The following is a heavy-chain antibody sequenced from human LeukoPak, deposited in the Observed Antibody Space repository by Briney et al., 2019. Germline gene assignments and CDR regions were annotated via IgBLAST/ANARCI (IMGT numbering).Heavy chain of an antibody. CDR3: AKDPVAGAPAYYFDN. CDR2: LRYDGRNQ. CDR1: GFTFNSYG. J-gene: IGHJ4*02. Sequence: PGGSLRLSCVASGFTFNSYGMNWVRQAPGKELEWVSFLRYDGRNQHYADSVGGRFTISRDNPNNTLYLQMNNLRPEDTAVYYCAKDPVAGAPAYYFDNWGQGTLVTVSS. V-gene: IGHV3-30*02. D-gene: IGHD6-19*01.